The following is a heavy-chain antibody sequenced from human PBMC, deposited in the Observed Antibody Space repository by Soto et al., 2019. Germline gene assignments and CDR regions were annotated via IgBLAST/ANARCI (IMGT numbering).Heavy chain of an antibody. J-gene: IGHJ4*02. CDR1: GFTFSSYS. Sequence: PGGSLRLSCAASGFTFSSYSMNWVRQAPGKGLEWVSSISSSSSYIYYADSVKGRFTISRDNSKNTLYLQMNSLRAEDTAVYYCAREPGIAAAGTGPYFDYWGQGTLVTVSS. V-gene: IGHV3-21*01. D-gene: IGHD6-13*01. CDR2: ISSSSSYI. CDR3: AREPGIAAAGTGPYFDY.